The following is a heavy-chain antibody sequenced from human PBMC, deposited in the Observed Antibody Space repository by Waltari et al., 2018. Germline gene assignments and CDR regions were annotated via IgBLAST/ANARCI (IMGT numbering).Heavy chain of an antibody. Sequence: VQLVESGGGVVQPGMSLRLSCAASGFSLGSFGMHGVRQAPGKWLCCVALIFFGGGDTFFADSVRGRFTISRDNSTNTLYLDINSLRLDDTAIYYCAKDAFGNTYLDHWGQGTLVTVSS. CDR3: AKDAFGNTYLDH. CDR2: IFFGGGDT. CDR1: GFSLGSFG. V-gene: IGHV3-30*19. D-gene: IGHD3-10*01. J-gene: IGHJ4*02.